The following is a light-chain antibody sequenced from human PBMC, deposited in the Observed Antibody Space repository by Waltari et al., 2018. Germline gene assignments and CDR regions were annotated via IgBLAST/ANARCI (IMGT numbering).Light chain of an antibody. Sequence: DIVMTQSPDSLPVSLCERATINCKSSQSVLYSSNNKNYLAWYQQKPGQPPKLLIYWASTRESGVPDRFSGSGSGTDFTLTISSLQAEDVAVYYCQQYYSTPLTFGGGTKVEIK. CDR2: WAS. J-gene: IGKJ4*01. CDR3: QQYYSTPLT. V-gene: IGKV4-1*01. CDR1: QSVLYSSNNKNY.